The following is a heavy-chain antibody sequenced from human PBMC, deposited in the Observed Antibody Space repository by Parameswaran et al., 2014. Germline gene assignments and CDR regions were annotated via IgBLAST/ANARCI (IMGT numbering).Heavy chain of an antibody. V-gene: IGHV3-23*01. Sequence: RWIRQPPGKGLEWVSAISNSGGSTYYADSVKGRFTISRDNSKNTLYMQMNSLRAEDTAVYYCAKGIFWYSGLDYWGQGTVVTVSS. J-gene: IGHJ4*02. D-gene: IGHD1-26*01. CDR2: ISNSGGST. CDR3: AKGIFWYSGLDY.